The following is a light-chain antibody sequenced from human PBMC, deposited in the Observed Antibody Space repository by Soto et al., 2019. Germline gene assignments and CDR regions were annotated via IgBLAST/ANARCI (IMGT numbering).Light chain of an antibody. CDR3: QQHNNWPRTLT. CDR2: GAS. Sequence: EIVMTQSPATLSVSPGERATLSCRASQSVSSNLAWYQQKPGQAPRLLIYGASTRATGIPARFSGSGSGTEFTLTISSLQSEDFAVYYCQQHNNWPRTLTFGGGTKVEIK. CDR1: QSVSSN. J-gene: IGKJ4*01. V-gene: IGKV3-15*01.